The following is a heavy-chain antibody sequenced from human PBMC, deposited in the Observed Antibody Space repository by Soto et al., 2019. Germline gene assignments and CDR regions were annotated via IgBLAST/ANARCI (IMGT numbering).Heavy chain of an antibody. CDR2: IYPYDSDT. CDR1: GYSFTSYW. CDR3: ARHLVGSTRGNFDY. V-gene: IGHV5-51*01. D-gene: IGHD2-2*01. J-gene: IGHJ4*01. Sequence: PGASLKISCQTSGYSFTSYWIGWVRQMPGKGMEWMGNIYPYDSDTGYSPSFQGQVTISADTSITTAYLQWSGLRASDTAMYFCARHLVGSTRGNFDYWGQGTLVTVSS.